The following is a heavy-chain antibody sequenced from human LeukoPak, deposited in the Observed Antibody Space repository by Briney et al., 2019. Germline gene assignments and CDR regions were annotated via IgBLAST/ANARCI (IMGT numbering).Heavy chain of an antibody. J-gene: IGHJ6*03. CDR2: ISGSGGST. Sequence: PGGSLRLSCAASGFTFSDYYMSWIRQAPGKGLEWVSAISGSGGSTYYADSVKGLFTISRDNSKNTLYLQMNSLSAEDTAVYYCAKGGGCSGGSCYTHYYYYYMDVWGKGTTVTVSS. CDR1: GFTFSDYY. V-gene: IGHV3-23*01. D-gene: IGHD2-15*01. CDR3: AKGGGCSGGSCYTHYYYYYMDV.